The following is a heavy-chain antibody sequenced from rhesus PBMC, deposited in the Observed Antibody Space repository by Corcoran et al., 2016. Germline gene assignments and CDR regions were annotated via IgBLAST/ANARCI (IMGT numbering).Heavy chain of an antibody. D-gene: IGHD1-44*02. CDR2: IFWDDNK. V-gene: IGHV2-1*01. CDR1: GCSLSTSGMG. Sequence: QVTLKESGPALVKPTQTLTLTCTFSGCSLSTSGMGVGWIRQPSRKTLEWLAQIFWDDNKRYTTSLKSRLTISKDTSKDQVVLTLTNMDPVDTATYYCARRVVGAILDDAFDFWGQGLMVTVSS. CDR3: ARRVVGAILDDAFDF. J-gene: IGHJ3*01.